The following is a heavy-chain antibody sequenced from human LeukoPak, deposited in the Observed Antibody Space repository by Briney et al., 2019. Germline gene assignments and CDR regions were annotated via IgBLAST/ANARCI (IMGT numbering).Heavy chain of an antibody. CDR1: GFTFDDYA. Sequence: GGSLRLSCAASGFTFDDYAMHWVRQAPGKGLEWVSGISWNSGSIGYADSVKGRFTISRDNAKNSLYLQMNSLRAEDTALYYCAKGGYSSGYSIDYWGRGTLVTVSS. CDR2: ISWNSGSI. J-gene: IGHJ4*02. CDR3: AKGGYSSGYSIDY. V-gene: IGHV3-9*01. D-gene: IGHD6-19*01.